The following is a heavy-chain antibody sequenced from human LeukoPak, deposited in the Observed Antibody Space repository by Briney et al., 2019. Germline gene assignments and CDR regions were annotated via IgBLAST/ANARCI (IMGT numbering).Heavy chain of an antibody. V-gene: IGHV4-4*07. Sequence: PSETLSLTCTVSGGSISSYYWSWIRQPAGKGLEWIGRIYTSGSTNYNPSLKSRVTMSVDTSKNQFSLKLSSVTAADTAVYYCATGVHGIAAAGDYYFNHWGQGTLVTVSS. CDR3: ATGVHGIAAAGDYYFNH. CDR2: IYTSGST. J-gene: IGHJ4*02. D-gene: IGHD6-13*01. CDR1: GGSISSYY.